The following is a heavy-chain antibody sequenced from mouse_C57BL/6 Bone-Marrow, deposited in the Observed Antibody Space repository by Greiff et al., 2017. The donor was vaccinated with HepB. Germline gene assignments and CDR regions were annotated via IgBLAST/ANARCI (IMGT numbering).Heavy chain of an antibody. D-gene: IGHD1-1*01. V-gene: IGHV1-76*01. CDR3: ARPPYYGSSYDAMDY. J-gene: IGHJ4*01. CDR2: IYPGSGNT. CDR1: GYTFTDYY. Sequence: VHLVESGAELVRPGASVKLSCKASGYTFTDYYINWVKQRPGQGLEWIARIYPGSGNTYYNEKFKGKATLTAEKSSSTSYMQLSSLTSEDSAVYFCARPPYYGSSYDAMDYWGQGTSVTVSS.